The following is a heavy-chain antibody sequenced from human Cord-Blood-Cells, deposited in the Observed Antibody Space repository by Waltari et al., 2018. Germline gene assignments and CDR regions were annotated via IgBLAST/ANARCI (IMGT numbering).Heavy chain of an antibody. D-gene: IGHD6-13*01. J-gene: IGHJ4*02. CDR3: AGSIAAASYYFDY. CDR2: IYYSGSN. Sequence: QLQLQESDPGLVKPSETLSLTCTVSGGSISSSSYYWGWIRQPPGKGLEWIGSIYYSGSNYYNPSLKSRVTISVDTSKNQFSLKRSSVTAADPAVYYCAGSIAAASYYFDYWGQGTLVTVSS. V-gene: IGHV4-39*07. CDR1: GGSISSSSYY.